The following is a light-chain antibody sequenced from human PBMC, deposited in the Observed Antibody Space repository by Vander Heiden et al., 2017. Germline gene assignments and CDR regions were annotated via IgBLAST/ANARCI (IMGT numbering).Light chain of an antibody. CDR1: SGSVSTNYY. V-gene: IGLV8-61*01. J-gene: IGLJ2*01. CDR3: VLYMGSGISV. CDR2: STN. Sequence: QTVVTQEPSFSVSPGGTVTLTCGLRSGSVSTNYYPSWYQQTPDQSPRTLIYSTNTRSSGVPDRFSGSILGNTAALTITGAQADDESDYYCVLYMGSGISVFGGGTKLTVL.